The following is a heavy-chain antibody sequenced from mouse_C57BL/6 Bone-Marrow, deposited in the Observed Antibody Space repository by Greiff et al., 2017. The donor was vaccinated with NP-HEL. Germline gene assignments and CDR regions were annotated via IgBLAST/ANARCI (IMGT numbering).Heavy chain of an antibody. Sequence: VQLQQPGAELVRPGTSVKLSCKASGYTFTSYWMHWVKQRPGQGLEWIGVIDPSDSYTNYNQKFKGKATLTVDTSSSTAYMKLSSLTSEDSAVYYCAREGYYYGSSYDWYFDVWGTGTTVTVSS. CDR3: AREGYYYGSSYDWYFDV. CDR2: IDPSDSYT. J-gene: IGHJ1*03. CDR1: GYTFTSYW. V-gene: IGHV1-59*01. D-gene: IGHD1-1*01.